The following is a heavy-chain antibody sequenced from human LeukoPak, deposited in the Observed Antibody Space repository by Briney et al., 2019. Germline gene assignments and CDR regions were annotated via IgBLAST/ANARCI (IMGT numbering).Heavy chain of an antibody. J-gene: IGHJ5*02. Sequence: GGSLRLSCAGSGFSFNTNAMSWVRQAPGKGLEWVSGISGSGATTYYEDSVKGRFTISRDNSKNTLYLQMNSLRAEDTAVYYCAKDPGFLRPYWFDPWGQGTLVTVSS. CDR1: GFSFNTNA. CDR3: AKDPGFLRPYWFDP. D-gene: IGHD3-10*01. CDR2: ISGSGATT. V-gene: IGHV3-23*01.